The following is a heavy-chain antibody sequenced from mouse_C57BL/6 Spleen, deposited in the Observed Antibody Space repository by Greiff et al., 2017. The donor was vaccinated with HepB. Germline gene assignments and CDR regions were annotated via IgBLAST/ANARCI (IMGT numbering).Heavy chain of an antibody. CDR2: ISSGSSTI. CDR1: GFTFSDYG. Sequence: EVHLVESGGGLVKPGGSLKLSCAASGFTFSDYGMHWVRQAPEKGLEWVAYISSGSSTIYYADTVKGRFTISRDNAKNTLFLQMTSLRSEDTAMYYCAKTGTEGDAMDYWGQGTSVTVSS. D-gene: IGHD4-1*01. J-gene: IGHJ4*01. V-gene: IGHV5-17*01. CDR3: AKTGTEGDAMDY.